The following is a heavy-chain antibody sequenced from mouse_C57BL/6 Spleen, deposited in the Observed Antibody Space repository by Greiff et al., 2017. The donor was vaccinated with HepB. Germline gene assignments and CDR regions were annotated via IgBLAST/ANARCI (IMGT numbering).Heavy chain of an antibody. Sequence: VQLQQSGPELVKPGASVKMSCKASGYTFTDYNMHWVKQSHGKSLEWIGYINPNNGGTSYNQKFKGKATLTVNKSSSTAYMELRSLTSEDSAVYYCASPRTTVYAMDYWGQGTSVTVSS. J-gene: IGHJ4*01. CDR1: GYTFTDYN. D-gene: IGHD1-1*01. CDR2: INPNNGGT. CDR3: ASPRTTVYAMDY. V-gene: IGHV1-22*01.